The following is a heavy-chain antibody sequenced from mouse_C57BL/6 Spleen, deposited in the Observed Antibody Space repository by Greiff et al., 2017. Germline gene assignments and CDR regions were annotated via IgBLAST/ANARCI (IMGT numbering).Heavy chain of an antibody. CDR1: GYAFTNYL. CDR2: INPGSCCT. CDR3: ARFGYDDYFDY. D-gene: IGHD2-3*01. J-gene: IGHJ2*01. Sequence: QVQLQQSGAELVRPGTSVKVSCKASGYAFTNYLLAWVKQRPGKGLEWIGVINPGSCCTNYNEKFKGKATLTADKSSSTAYMQLSSLTSEYSAVYFCARFGYDDYFDYWGQGTTLTVSS. V-gene: IGHV1-54*01.